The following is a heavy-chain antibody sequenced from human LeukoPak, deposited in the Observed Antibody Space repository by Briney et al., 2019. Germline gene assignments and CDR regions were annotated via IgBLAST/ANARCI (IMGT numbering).Heavy chain of an antibody. CDR1: GYSSTSYW. V-gene: IGHV5-51*01. Sequence: GESLKISCKGSGYSSTSYWIGWVRQMPGKGLEWMGIIYPGDSETRYSPSFQGQVTISADKSISTAYLQWSSLKASDTAMYYCARPLDSSGYYFWGQGTLVTVSS. D-gene: IGHD3-22*01. CDR3: ARPLDSSGYYF. J-gene: IGHJ4*02. CDR2: IYPGDSET.